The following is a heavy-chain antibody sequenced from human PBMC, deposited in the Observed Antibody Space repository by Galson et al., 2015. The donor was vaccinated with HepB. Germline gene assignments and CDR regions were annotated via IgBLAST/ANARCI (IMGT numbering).Heavy chain of an antibody. CDR3: ARSTGDLDY. J-gene: IGHJ4*02. CDR2: TYYRSKWYY. CDR1: GDSVSSKSAA. V-gene: IGHV6-1*01. Sequence: CAISGDSVSSKSAAWNWIRQSPSRGLEWLGRTYYRSKWYYEYTVSVKSRVTINPDTSKNQVSLHLNSVTPDDTAVYFCARSTGDLDYWGQGSQVTVSP. D-gene: IGHD7-27*01.